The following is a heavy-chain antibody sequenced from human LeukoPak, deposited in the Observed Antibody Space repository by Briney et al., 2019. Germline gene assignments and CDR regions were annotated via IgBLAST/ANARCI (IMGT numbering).Heavy chain of an antibody. CDR1: EFSVGSNY. V-gene: IGHV3-66*01. Sequence: GGSLRLSCAASEFSVGSNYMTWVRQAPGKGLEWVSLIYSGGSTYYADSVKGRFTISRDNSKNTLYPQMNSLRAEDTAVYYCAREIDYYYYMDVWGKGTTVTISS. CDR2: IYSGGST. J-gene: IGHJ6*03. CDR3: AREIDYYYYMDV.